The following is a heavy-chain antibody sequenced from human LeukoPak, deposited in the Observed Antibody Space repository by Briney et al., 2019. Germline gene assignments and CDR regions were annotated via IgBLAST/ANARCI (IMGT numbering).Heavy chain of an antibody. J-gene: IGHJ4*02. CDR2: INWNGGST. V-gene: IGHV3-20*04. CDR1: GFTFSIYG. CDR3: ARGGITIFGVVIHSDY. Sequence: GGSLRLSCAASGFTFSIYGMSWVRQAPGKGLEWVSGINWNGGSTGYADSVKGRFTISRDNAKNSLYLQMNSLRAEDTALYYCARGGITIFGVVIHSDYWGQGTLVTVSS. D-gene: IGHD3-3*01.